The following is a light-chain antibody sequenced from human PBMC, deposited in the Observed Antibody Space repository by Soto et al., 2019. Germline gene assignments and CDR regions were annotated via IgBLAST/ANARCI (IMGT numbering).Light chain of an antibody. CDR3: QKYDSAPT. CDR2: GAF. Sequence: DIQMTQSPSSLSASVGDRVTITCRASQGISNNLAWYQQKTGKVPQRLIYGAFTLQSGGPSRCIGSGSGTDVTLPISSLQPEDVATYYCQKYDSAPTFGQGTRLEI. V-gene: IGKV1-27*01. J-gene: IGKJ5*01. CDR1: QGISNN.